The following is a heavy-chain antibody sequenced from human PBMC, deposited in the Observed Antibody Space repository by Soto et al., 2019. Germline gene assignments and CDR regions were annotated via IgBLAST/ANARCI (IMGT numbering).Heavy chain of an antibody. Sequence: ASVKVSCKASGYTFTSYYMHWVRQAPGQGLEWMGIINPSGGSTSYAQKFQGRVTMTRDTSTSTVYMDLSSLSSEDTAVYYCARASSGYYSQFDYWGQGTLDTVSS. CDR1: GYTFTSYY. V-gene: IGHV1-46*01. CDR2: INPSGGST. D-gene: IGHD3-22*01. J-gene: IGHJ4*02. CDR3: ARASSGYYSQFDY.